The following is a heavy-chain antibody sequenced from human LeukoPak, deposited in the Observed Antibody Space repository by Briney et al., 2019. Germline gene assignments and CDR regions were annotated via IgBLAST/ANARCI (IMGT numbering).Heavy chain of an antibody. CDR2: IIPILGIA. Sequence: ASVKVSCKASGGTFSSYAISWVRQAPGQGLEWMGRIIPILGIASYAQKFQGRVTITADKSTSTAYMELSSLRSEDTAVYYCARDRGVDTAMVPHYYYYYMDVWGKGTTVTVSS. CDR1: GGTFSSYA. D-gene: IGHD5-18*01. CDR3: ARDRGVDTAMVPHYYYYYMDV. J-gene: IGHJ6*03. V-gene: IGHV1-69*04.